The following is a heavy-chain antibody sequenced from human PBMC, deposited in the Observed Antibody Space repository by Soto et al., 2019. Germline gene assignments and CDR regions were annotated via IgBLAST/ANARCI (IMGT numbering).Heavy chain of an antibody. D-gene: IGHD4-17*01. V-gene: IGHV3-23*01. CDR3: AKERATTPAFAY. CDR1: GFTFSRDG. CDR2: ITDNGGST. J-gene: IGHJ4*02. Sequence: GGSLRLACAASGFTFSRDGMSWVRQAPGKGLEWVSLITDNGGSTYYADSVKGRFTISRDNTKNTLFLQMNSLRAEDTAVYYCAKERATTPAFAYWGQGALVSVSS.